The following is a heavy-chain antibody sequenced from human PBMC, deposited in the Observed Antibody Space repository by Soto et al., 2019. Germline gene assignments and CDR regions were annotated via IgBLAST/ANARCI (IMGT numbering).Heavy chain of an antibody. CDR3: ARYKAYTIFGVFGARESWGYYYGMDV. J-gene: IGHJ6*02. Sequence: SETLSLTCTVSGGSISSYYWSWIRQPPGTGLEWIGYIYYSGSTNYNPALKSRVTISVDTSKNQFSLKLSSVTAADTSVYYCARYKAYTIFGVFGARESWGYYYGMDVWGQGTTVTVSS. CDR2: IYYSGST. D-gene: IGHD3-3*01. V-gene: IGHV4-59*01. CDR1: GGSISSYY.